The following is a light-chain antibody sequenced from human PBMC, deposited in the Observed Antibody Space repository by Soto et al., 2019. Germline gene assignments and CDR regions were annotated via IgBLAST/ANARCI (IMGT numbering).Light chain of an antibody. CDR3: SSYTSSSTLV. V-gene: IGLV2-14*03. Sequence: SVLTQPASVSGSPGQSITISCTGTSSDVGGYNYVSWYQQQPGKAPKLLIYDVSNRPSGVSDRFSGSKSGNTASLTISGLQAEDEADYYCSSYTSSSTLVFGGGTQLTVL. J-gene: IGLJ3*02. CDR1: SSDVGGYNY. CDR2: DVS.